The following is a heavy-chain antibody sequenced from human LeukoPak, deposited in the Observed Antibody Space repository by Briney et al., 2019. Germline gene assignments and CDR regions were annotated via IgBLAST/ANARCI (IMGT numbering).Heavy chain of an antibody. CDR1: GFTFDNYA. J-gene: IGHJ4*02. Sequence: GGSLRLSCAASGFTFDNYAMTWVRQGPGKGLEWIATISGSGGSTYYADSVKGRFTIFRDNSKNTLYLQMNSLRAEDTAVYYCARGPSGYHNTGGQGTLVTVSS. V-gene: IGHV3-23*01. D-gene: IGHD5-12*01. CDR3: ARGPSGYHNT. CDR2: ISGSGGST.